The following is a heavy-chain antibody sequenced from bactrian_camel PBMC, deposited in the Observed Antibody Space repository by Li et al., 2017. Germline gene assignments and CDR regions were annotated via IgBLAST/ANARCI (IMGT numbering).Heavy chain of an antibody. CDR2: IYTGSGAT. V-gene: IGHV3S1*01. Sequence: LSCEISGSTDGTWCMAWYRQGPTKDREGVGFIYTGSGATYYTDSVKGRFTVSQDTPKRTLDLQLNNLKPEDTAMYVCAARRSVGLCSFGNDDYWGQGTQVTVS. D-gene: IGHD2*01. CDR3: AARRSVGLCSFGNDDY. J-gene: IGHJ4*01. CDR1: GSTDGTWC.